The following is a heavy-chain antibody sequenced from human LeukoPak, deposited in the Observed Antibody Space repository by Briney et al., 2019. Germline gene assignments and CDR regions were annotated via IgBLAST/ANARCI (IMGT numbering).Heavy chain of an antibody. Sequence: GGSLRLSCAASGFTVSSYGMHWVRQAPGKGLEWVAVISYDGSNKYYADSVKGRFTISRDNSKNTLYLQMNSLRAEDTAVYYCAKDGGPAGTGYWGQGTLVTVSS. CDR2: ISYDGSNK. D-gene: IGHD6-13*01. CDR3: AKDGGPAGTGY. V-gene: IGHV3-30*18. CDR1: GFTVSSYG. J-gene: IGHJ4*02.